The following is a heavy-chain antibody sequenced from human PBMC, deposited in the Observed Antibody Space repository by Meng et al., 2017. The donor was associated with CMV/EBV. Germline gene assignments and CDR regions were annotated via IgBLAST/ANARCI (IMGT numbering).Heavy chain of an antibody. CDR2: ISGYNANT. V-gene: IGHV1-18*01. J-gene: IGHJ6*02. CDR3: SRGRLTGTTLYYGMDV. CDR1: GYTFTTFG. D-gene: IGHD1/OR15-1a*01. Sequence: VSVKVSCKASGYTFTTFGISWVRQAPGQGLERMGWISGYNANTKYAQKFQGRVTMTTDTSTSTAYMELRSLRSDDTAVYYCSRGRLTGTTLYYGMDVWGQGTTVTVSS.